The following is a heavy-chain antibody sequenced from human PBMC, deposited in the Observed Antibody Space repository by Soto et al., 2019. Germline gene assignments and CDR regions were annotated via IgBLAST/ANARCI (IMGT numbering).Heavy chain of an antibody. Sequence: PSETLSLTCAISGDSINSSHSWTWVRQPPGKGLEWIGEAHHGGTNSNPSLKTRVTILLDKSKNQFSPKLNSVTAADTAIYYCARERVSWFGDLLPLGLDVWGQGTMVTVSS. CDR1: GDSINSSHS. J-gene: IGHJ6*02. CDR3: ARERVSWFGDLLPLGLDV. D-gene: IGHD3-10*01. CDR2: AHHGGT. V-gene: IGHV4-4*02.